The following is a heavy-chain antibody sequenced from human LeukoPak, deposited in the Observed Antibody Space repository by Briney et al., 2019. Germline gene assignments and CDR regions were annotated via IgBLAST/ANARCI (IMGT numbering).Heavy chain of an antibody. D-gene: IGHD1-1*01. CDR3: ARDQLGSHDAFDI. Sequence: ASVKVSCKASGYTFSNYAITWVRQAPGQGLEWMGWISAYNGNTNYAQKLQGRVTMTTDTSTSTAYMELRSLRSDDTAVYYCARDQLGSHDAFDIWGQGTMVTVSS. J-gene: IGHJ3*02. CDR2: ISAYNGNT. CDR1: GYTFSNYA. V-gene: IGHV1-18*01.